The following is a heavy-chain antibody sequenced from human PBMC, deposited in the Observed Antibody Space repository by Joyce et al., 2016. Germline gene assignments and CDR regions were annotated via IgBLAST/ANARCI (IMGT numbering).Heavy chain of an antibody. CDR3: AKILTATYSSGWFLDY. CDR2: ISYDVIYK. CDR1: GITLSNYG. V-gene: IGHV3-30*18. D-gene: IGHD6-25*01. Sequence: QVQLVESGGGVVQPGRSLSLSCAASGITLSNYGLHWVRQAPGKGLEWVAVISYDVIYKYYADSVKGRFTISGDKSKNTVFLEMNSLRTEDTAVYYCAKILTATYSSGWFLDYWGQGTLVTVSS. J-gene: IGHJ4*02.